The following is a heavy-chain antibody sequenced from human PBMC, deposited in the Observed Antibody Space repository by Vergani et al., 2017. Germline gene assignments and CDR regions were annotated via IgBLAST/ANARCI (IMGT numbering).Heavy chain of an antibody. D-gene: IGHD3-10*01. CDR3: ARHRGSGGFFPSFYFYGMDV. CDR2: IHHSGDT. CDR1: DSSIMTNPY. J-gene: IGHJ6*02. Sequence: QVQLQESGPGLVKPSETLTLTCDVSDSSIMTNPYWGWFRQSPGKGLEWIVCIHHSGDTHYNSSLKSRVSISIVSSSKFSLRLTSVPAAYTASYYCARHRGSGGFFPSFYFYGMDVWGHGTTVTGSS. V-gene: IGHV4-38-2*01.